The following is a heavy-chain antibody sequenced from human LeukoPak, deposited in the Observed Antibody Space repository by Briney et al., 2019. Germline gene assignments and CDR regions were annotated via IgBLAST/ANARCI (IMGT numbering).Heavy chain of an antibody. CDR1: GYTFTGYY. CDR2: INPNSGGT. V-gene: IGHV1-2*06. J-gene: IGHJ4*02. CDR3: ARVVYYDSSGYLDY. D-gene: IGHD3-22*01. Sequence: ASVKVSCKASGYTFTGYYMHWVRQAPGQGLEWMGRINPNSGGTNYAQKFQGRVTITADESTSTAYMELSSLRSEDTAVYYCARVVYYDSSGYLDYWGQGTLVTVSS.